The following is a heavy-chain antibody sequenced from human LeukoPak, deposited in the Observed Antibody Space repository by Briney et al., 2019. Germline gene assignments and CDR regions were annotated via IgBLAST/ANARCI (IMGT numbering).Heavy chain of an antibody. CDR2: ISGSGGRT. CDR3: AREPKTAFDI. Sequence: AGGSLRLSCAASGFTFSSYAMNWVRQAPGKGLEWVSAISGSGGRTYYADSVKGRFTISRDNSKNTLYLQMNSLRAEDTAVYYCAREPKTAFDIWGQGTMVTVSS. CDR1: GFTFSSYA. J-gene: IGHJ3*02. V-gene: IGHV3-23*01.